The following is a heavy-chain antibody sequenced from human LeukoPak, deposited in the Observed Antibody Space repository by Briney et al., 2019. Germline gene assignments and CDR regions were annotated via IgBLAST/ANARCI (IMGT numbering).Heavy chain of an antibody. CDR3: AKDGRYCGYAFDI. V-gene: IGHV3-23*01. Sequence: PGGSLRLSCAASGFTFSSYAMSWVRQAPGKGLEWVSAISGSGGSAYYADSVKGRFTISRDNSKNTLYLQMSSLRAEDTAVYYCAKDGRYCGYAFDIWGQGTMVTVSS. CDR1: GFTFSSYA. D-gene: IGHD2-8*02. J-gene: IGHJ3*02. CDR2: ISGSGGSA.